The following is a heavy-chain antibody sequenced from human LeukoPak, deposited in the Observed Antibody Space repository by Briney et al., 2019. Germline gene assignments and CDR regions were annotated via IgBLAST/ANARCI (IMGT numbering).Heavy chain of an antibody. Sequence: PSETLSLTCTVSGDSISSYYWSWIRQPPGKGLEWVGYIYYSGSTNYNPSLKSRVTISIDMSKNQFSLKLTSVTAADTAVYFCARLWGYSYGFDLWGQGTLVTVSS. CDR1: GDSISSYY. V-gene: IGHV4-59*08. CDR3: ARLWGYSYGFDL. J-gene: IGHJ5*02. D-gene: IGHD5-18*01. CDR2: IYYSGST.